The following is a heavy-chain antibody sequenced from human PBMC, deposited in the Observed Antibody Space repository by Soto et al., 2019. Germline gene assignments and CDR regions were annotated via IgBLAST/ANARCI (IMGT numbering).Heavy chain of an antibody. Sequence: PGGSLRLSCSASGFTFSSYAMHWVRQAPGKGLEYVSAISSNGGSTYYADSVKGRFTISRDNSKNTLYLQMSSLRAEDTAVYYCVKALSVAGTGWFDPWGQGTLVTVSS. J-gene: IGHJ5*02. CDR3: VKALSVAGTGWFDP. V-gene: IGHV3-64D*06. D-gene: IGHD6-19*01. CDR2: ISSNGGST. CDR1: GFTFSSYA.